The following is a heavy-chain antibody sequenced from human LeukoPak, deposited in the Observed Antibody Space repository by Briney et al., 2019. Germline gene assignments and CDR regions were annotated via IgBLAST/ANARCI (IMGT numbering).Heavy chain of an antibody. D-gene: IGHD4-11*01. V-gene: IGHV4-4*07. CDR1: GGSISSHY. J-gene: IGHJ2*01. CDR2: IWATGST. Sequence: PSETLSPTCTVSGGSISSHYWSWIRQPAGKRLEWIGRIWATGSTVDNPSFRSRLTLSIDRSKSQLSLKLTSMTAADSAVYYCARVRAYSDFVGNFDLWGHGIPVTVSS. CDR3: ARVRAYSDFVGNFDL.